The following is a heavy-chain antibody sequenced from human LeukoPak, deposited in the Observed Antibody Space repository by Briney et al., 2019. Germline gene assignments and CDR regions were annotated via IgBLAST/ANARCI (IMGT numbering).Heavy chain of an antibody. CDR2: IYTSGST. J-gene: IGHJ5*02. CDR3: ARHAPRGLHDGSGSFNWFDP. Sequence: PSETLSLTCTVSGGSISSYYWSWIRQPAGKGLEWIGRIYTSGSTNYNPSLKSRVTMSVDTSKNQFSLKLSSVTAADTAVYSCARHAPRGLHDGSGSFNWFDPWGQGTLVTVSS. CDR1: GGSISSYY. V-gene: IGHV4-4*07. D-gene: IGHD3-10*01.